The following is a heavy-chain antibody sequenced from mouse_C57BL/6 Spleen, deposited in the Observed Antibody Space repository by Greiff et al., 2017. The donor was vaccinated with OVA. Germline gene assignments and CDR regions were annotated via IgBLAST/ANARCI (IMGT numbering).Heavy chain of an antibody. CDR1: GYTFTSHW. D-gene: IGHD4-1*01. J-gene: IGHJ4*01. V-gene: IGHV1-7*01. CDR2: INPWSGYT. Sequence: VQRGEFGAEPAKPGASVKLSCQASGYTFTSHWLHRVKQKPGQGLEWIGYINPWSGYTKYNQKLKDNATLTADKSSSTAYMQLSSLTYEDSAVYYCSSALGRYYAMDYWGQGTSVTVSS. CDR3: SSALGRYYAMDY.